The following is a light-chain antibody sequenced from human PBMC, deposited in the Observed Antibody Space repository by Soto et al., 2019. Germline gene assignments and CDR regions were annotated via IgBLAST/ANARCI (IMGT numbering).Light chain of an antibody. CDR1: QTVSSY. CDR3: QQRSSWPRIT. J-gene: IGKJ5*01. Sequence: EIVLTHSPATLSLSPWEIATLSCRASQTVSSYLLWYQQKPGQAPRLLIYDASNRATGIPARFSGSGSETDFTLTISSLEPDDFAVYYCQQRSSWPRITFGQGTRLEI. V-gene: IGKV3-11*01. CDR2: DAS.